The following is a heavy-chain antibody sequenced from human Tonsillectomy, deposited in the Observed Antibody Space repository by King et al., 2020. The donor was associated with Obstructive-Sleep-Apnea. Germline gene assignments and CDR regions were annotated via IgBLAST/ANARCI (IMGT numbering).Heavy chain of an antibody. D-gene: IGHD3-22*01. J-gene: IGHJ6*02. CDR3: ARAYYDSSGWGMDV. CDR2: IYHSGIT. V-gene: IGHV4-38-2*02. CDR1: GYSISSGYY. Sequence: QLQESGPGLVKPSETLSLTCTVSGYSISSGYYWGWIRQPPGKGLEWIGSIYHSGITYYNPSLKIRVTISVDTSKNQFSLKLSSVTAADTAVYYCARAYYDSSGWGMDVWGQGTTVTVSS.